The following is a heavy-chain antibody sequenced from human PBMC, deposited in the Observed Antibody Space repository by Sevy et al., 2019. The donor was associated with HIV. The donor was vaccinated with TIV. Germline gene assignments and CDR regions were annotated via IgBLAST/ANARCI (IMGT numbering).Heavy chain of an antibody. V-gene: IGHV3-15*07. D-gene: IGHD3-22*01. CDR3: ATGGYYFDY. CDR2: IKSKYVGGTT. CDR1: GFIFSNAW. J-gene: IGHJ4*02. Sequence: GGSLRLSCTTSGFIFSNAWMNWVRQAPGKGLEWVGRIKSKYVGGTTDYAAPVKGRCTVSRDDSKNTVYLQMNSLKAEDTAIYYCATGGYYFDYWGQGTLVTVSS.